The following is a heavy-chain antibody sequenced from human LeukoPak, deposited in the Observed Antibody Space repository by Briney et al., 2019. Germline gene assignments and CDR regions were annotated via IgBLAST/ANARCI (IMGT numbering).Heavy chain of an antibody. D-gene: IGHD6-19*01. J-gene: IGHJ4*02. Sequence: ASVKVSCKASGYTFTSYGIRWVRQAPGQGLEWRGWISAYNGNTNYAQKLQGRVTMTTDTSTSTAYMELRSLRSDDTAVYYCASDPGIAVAGRGFDYWGQGTLVTVSS. CDR3: ASDPGIAVAGRGFDY. CDR2: ISAYNGNT. CDR1: GYTFTSYG. V-gene: IGHV1-18*01.